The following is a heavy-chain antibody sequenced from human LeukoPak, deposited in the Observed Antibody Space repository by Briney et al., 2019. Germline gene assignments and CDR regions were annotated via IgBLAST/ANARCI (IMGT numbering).Heavy chain of an antibody. CDR1: GYTFTGYY. CDR2: VNPNSGGT. J-gene: IGHJ4*02. D-gene: IGHD1-26*01. V-gene: IGHV1-2*02. Sequence: ASVKVSCKASGYTFTGYYMHWVRQAPGQGLEWMGWVNPNSGGTNYAQKFQGRVTMTRDTSISTAYMELSRLRSDDTAVYYCARDLVVGATNDYWGQGTLVTVSS. CDR3: ARDLVVGATNDY.